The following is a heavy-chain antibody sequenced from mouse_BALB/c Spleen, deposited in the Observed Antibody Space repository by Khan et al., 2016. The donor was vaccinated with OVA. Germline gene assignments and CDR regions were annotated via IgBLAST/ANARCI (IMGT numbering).Heavy chain of an antibody. J-gene: IGHJ2*01. CDR1: GYSITSGYA. Sequence: EVKLLESGPGLVKPSQSLSLTCTVTGYSITSGYAWNWIRQFPGNKLEWMGYISYSGVTSHTPSLKSRISITRDTSKNQFFLQLNSVTTEDTATYCCARGNYYGYYFDYWGQGTTRTVSS. CDR3: ARGNYYGYYFDY. V-gene: IGHV3-2*02. D-gene: IGHD1-1*01. CDR2: ISYSGVT.